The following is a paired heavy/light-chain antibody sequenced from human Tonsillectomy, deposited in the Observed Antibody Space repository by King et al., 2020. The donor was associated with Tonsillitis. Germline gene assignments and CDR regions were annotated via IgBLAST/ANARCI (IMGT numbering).Light chain of an antibody. CDR1: TGAVASGHY. CDR3: LLSYGDERV. CDR2: DTT. V-gene: IGLV7-46*01. Sequence: QAVVTQEPSLTVSPGGTVTLTCGSNTGAVASGHYPSWFQQKPGQAPRTLIYDTTNRNSRTPARFSGSLLGDKAALTLSGAQPEDEANYYCLLSYGDERVFGGGTKLTVL. J-gene: IGLJ2*01.
Heavy chain of an antibody. Sequence: VEVVQSGAEVKKAGASVRLSCKASGYTFTNYGINWVRQAPGQGLEWMGWINTYNGNTKYAHKVQGRVTMTTETSTSTANMELRSLTSDDAAVYYCARDSGILGELLSISTENHYYMDVWGKGTTVTVSS. V-gene: IGHV1-18*01. D-gene: IGHD3-10*01. J-gene: IGHJ6*03. CDR3: ARDSGILGELLSISTENHYYMDV. CDR2: INTYNGNT. CDR1: GYTFTNYG.